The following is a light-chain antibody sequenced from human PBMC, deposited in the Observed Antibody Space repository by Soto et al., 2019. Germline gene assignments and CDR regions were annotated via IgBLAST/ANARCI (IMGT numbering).Light chain of an antibody. V-gene: IGKV3-15*01. J-gene: IGKJ1*01. CDR1: EGVRTN. Sequence: ELVMTQSPSTLSVSSGERVTLSCRASEGVRTNLAWYQQKPGQAPRLLIYDASTRAAAVPARFSGSGSGTDFTLTISSLQSEDFAVYYCQQYDNWPPWTFGQGTKVDIK. CDR3: QQYDNWPPWT. CDR2: DAS.